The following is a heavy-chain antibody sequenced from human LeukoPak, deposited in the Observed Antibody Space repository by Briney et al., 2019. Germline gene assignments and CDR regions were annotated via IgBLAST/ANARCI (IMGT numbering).Heavy chain of an antibody. CDR2: IRYDGSNK. CDR1: GFTFSSYG. D-gene: IGHD6-13*01. J-gene: IGHJ6*03. V-gene: IGHV3-30*02. CDR3: AKDPHWDSSSSVYYYYYYMDV. Sequence: PGGSLRLSCEASGFTFSSYGMHWVRQAPGKGLEWVAFIRYDGSNKYYADPVKGRFTISRDNSRNTLHLQMNSLRAEDTAVYYCAKDPHWDSSSSVYYYYYYMDVWGKGTTVTVSS.